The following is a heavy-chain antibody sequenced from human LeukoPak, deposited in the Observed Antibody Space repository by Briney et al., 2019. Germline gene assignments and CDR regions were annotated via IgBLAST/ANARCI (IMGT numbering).Heavy chain of an antibody. CDR3: ARHRTPDADCSSPSCYRSGAGRWFDP. J-gene: IGHJ5*02. Sequence: ASVKVSCKASGYTFTSYGISWVRQAPGQGLEWMGWISAYNGNTNYAQKLQGRVTMTTDTSTSTAYMELRSLRSDDTAVYYCARHRTPDADCSSPSCYRSGAGRWFDPWGQGTLVTVSS. CDR2: ISAYNGNT. D-gene: IGHD2-2*02. V-gene: IGHV1-18*04. CDR1: GYTFTSYG.